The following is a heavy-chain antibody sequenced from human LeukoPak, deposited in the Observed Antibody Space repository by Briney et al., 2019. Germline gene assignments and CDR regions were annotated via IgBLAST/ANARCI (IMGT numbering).Heavy chain of an antibody. CDR2: IYYSGST. D-gene: IGHD6-13*01. V-gene: IGHV4-31*03. Sequence: KSSQTLSLTCTVSGVSISSGGYLWRWIRQHPGKGLGWIRYIYYSGSTYYNPSLKSRVTISVDTSKNQFSLKLSSVTAADTAVYYGARDRAAFDPWGQGTLVTVSS. CDR1: GVSISSGGYL. CDR3: ARDRAAFDP. J-gene: IGHJ5*02.